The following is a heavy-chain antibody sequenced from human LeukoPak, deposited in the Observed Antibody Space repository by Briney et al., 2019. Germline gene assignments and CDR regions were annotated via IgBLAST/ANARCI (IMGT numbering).Heavy chain of an antibody. CDR1: GYSISSGYY. J-gene: IGHJ6*03. CDR2: IYHSGST. CDR3: ARRGRDKARLGYYYYMDV. Sequence: PSETLSLTYAVSGYSISSGYYWGWIRQPPGKGLEWIGIIYHSGSTYYNPSLKSRVTISVDTSKNQFSLKLSSVTAADTAVYYCARRGRDKARLGYYYYMDVWGKGTTVTVSS. V-gene: IGHV4-38-2*01. D-gene: IGHD6-19*01.